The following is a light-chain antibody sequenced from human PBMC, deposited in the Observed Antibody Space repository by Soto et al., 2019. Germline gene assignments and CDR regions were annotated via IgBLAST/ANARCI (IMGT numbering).Light chain of an antibody. CDR1: QNIRSY. CDR2: ATS. V-gene: IGKV1-39*01. CDR3: QQGYSSRWT. J-gene: IGKJ1*01. Sequence: DIPMTQSPSSLSASVGDRVTITCQASQNIRSYLNWYQQKPGKAPQLLIYATSSLQTGVPSRFSASGSGTDFSLVISDLQPEDSATYYCQQGYSSRWTSGRGTKVEI.